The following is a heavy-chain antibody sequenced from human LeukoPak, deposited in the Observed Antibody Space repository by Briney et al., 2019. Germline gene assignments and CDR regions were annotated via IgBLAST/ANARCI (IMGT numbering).Heavy chain of an antibody. V-gene: IGHV4-34*01. CDR3: AREAGPIAAGSNDY. Sequence: SETLSLTCAVYGGSFSGYYWSWIRQPPGKGLEWIGEINHSGSTNYNPSLKSRVTISVDTSKNQFSLKLSSVTAADTAVYYCAREAGPIAAGSNDYWGQGTLVTVSS. CDR1: GGSFSGYY. CDR2: INHSGST. D-gene: IGHD6-13*01. J-gene: IGHJ4*02.